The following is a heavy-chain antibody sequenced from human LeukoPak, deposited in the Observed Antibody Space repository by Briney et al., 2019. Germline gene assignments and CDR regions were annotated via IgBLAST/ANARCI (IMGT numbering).Heavy chain of an antibody. Sequence: PGGSLRLSCAASGFTVSSNYMSWVRQAPGKGLEWVSVIYSGGSTYYADSVKGRFTISRDNSKNTLYLQMNSLRAEDTAVYYCAKDQGIGYDFWSGSFHFDYWGQGTLVTVSS. CDR3: AKDQGIGYDFWSGSFHFDY. D-gene: IGHD3-3*01. CDR1: GFTVSSNY. V-gene: IGHV3-66*01. CDR2: IYSGGST. J-gene: IGHJ4*02.